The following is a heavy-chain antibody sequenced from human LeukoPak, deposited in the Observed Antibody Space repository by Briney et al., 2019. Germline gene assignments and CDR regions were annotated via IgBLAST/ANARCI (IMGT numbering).Heavy chain of an antibody. CDR2: IYYSGST. D-gene: IGHD3-10*01. CDR3: ARALGPYGSGSSYYFDY. CDR1: GGSTTSYY. Sequence: SETLSLTCTVSGGSTTSYYWSWIRQPPGKGLEWIAYIYYSGSTKYNPSLKSRVTMSVDTSKNQFSLKVHSATAADTAVYYCARALGPYGSGSSYYFDYWGQGTLLTVSS. V-gene: IGHV4-59*01. J-gene: IGHJ4*02.